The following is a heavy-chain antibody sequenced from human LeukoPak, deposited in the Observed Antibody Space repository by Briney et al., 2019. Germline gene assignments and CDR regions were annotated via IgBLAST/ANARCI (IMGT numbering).Heavy chain of an antibody. CDR2: IKSKTDGGTT. V-gene: IGHV3-15*07. J-gene: IGHJ4*02. Sequence: GGSLRLSCAASGFTFSSYSMNWVRQAPGKGLEWVGRIKSKTDGGTTDYAAPVKGRFTISRDDSKNTLYLQMNSLKTEDTAVYYCTRSSGWYDWLGNDYWGQGTLVTVSS. CDR1: GFTFSSYS. CDR3: TRSSGWYDWLGNDY. D-gene: IGHD6-19*01.